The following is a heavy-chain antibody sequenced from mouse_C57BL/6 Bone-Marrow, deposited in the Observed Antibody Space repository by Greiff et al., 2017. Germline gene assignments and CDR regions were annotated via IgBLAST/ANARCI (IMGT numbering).Heavy chain of an antibody. V-gene: IGHV1-36*01. CDR2: VYPYNGGT. CDR1: GFTFTDYY. CDR3: ARHYGSSYWYFDV. Sequence: EVQLVESGPVLVKPGPSVKISCKASGFTFTDYYMHWVKQSHGKSLEWIGLVYPYNGGTSYNQKFKGKATLTVDTSSSTAYMELNSLTSEDSAVYYCARHYGSSYWYFDVWGTGTTVTVSS. D-gene: IGHD1-1*01. J-gene: IGHJ1*03.